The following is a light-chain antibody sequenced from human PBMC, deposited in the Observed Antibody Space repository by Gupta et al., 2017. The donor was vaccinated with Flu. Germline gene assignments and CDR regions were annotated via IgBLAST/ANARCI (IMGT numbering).Light chain of an antibody. CDR2: ASS. CDR3: QESYSPTHGWT. CDR1: QNIRNY. V-gene: IGKV1-39*01. Sequence: DLQMTQSPSSLSASIGDRVTITCRASQNIRNYLNWYQQKLGKAPKLLIYASSKLEGGVPSRFTGSGSGTLFTLTISSLQTEDVATDDCQESYSPTHGWTFGQGTXVE. J-gene: IGKJ1*01.